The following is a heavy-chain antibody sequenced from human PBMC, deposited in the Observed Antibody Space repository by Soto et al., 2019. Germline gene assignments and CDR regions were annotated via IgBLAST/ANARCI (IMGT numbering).Heavy chain of an antibody. D-gene: IGHD5-18*01. CDR2: INHSGST. V-gene: IGHV4-34*01. CDR1: GGSFSGYY. Sequence: SESLSLTCAVYGGSFSGYYWSWIRQPPGKGLEWIGEINHSGSTNYNPSLKSRVTISVDTSKNQFSLKLSSVTAADTAVYYCARGRPRGYSYGYGDYWGQGTLVTVSS. J-gene: IGHJ4*02. CDR3: ARGRPRGYSYGYGDY.